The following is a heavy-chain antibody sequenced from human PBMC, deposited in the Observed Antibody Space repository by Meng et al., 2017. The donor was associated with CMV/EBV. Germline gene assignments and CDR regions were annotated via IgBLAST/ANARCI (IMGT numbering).Heavy chain of an antibody. D-gene: IGHD6-6*01. V-gene: IGHV3-48*03. CDR2: ISSSGSTI. CDR3: ARVLGSSSLYYYYGMDV. CDR1: GFTFDDYS. J-gene: IGHJ6*02. Sequence: GESLKISCTASGFTFDDYSMSLVRQAPGKGLGWVSYISSSGSTIYYADSVKGRFTISRDNAKNSLYLQMKSLRAEDTAVYYCARVLGSSSLYYYYGMDVWGQGTTVTVSS.